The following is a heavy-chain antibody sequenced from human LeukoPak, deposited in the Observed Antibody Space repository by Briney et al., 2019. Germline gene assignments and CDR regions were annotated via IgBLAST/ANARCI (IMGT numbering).Heavy chain of an antibody. Sequence: GGSLRLSCAASGFTFSTYSMNWVRQAPGKGLEWVSCISSSSNYIYYADSVKGRFTISRDNAKNSLYLQMNSLRAEDTAVYYCARDLYGSGIVIDYWAREPWSPPPQ. CDR2: ISSSSNYI. D-gene: IGHD3-10*01. CDR1: GFTFSTYS. J-gene: IGHJ4*02. V-gene: IGHV3-21*01. CDR3: ARDLYGSGIVIDY.